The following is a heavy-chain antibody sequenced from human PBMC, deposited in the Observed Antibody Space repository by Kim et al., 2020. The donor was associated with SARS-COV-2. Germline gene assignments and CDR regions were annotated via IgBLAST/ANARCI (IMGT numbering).Heavy chain of an antibody. D-gene: IGHD3-10*01. CDR3: VREGSFGALDV. CDR1: GFTFTRYD. J-gene: IGHJ6*04. CDR2: IVHGGDT. Sequence: GGSLRLSCAASGFTFTRYDMHWVRQDTGKGLEWVSSIVHGGDTYYSGSVKGRFTISRENAKGSLYLQMNSLRAGDTAVYYCVREGSFGALDVWGKGTTVTVSS. V-gene: IGHV3-13*01.